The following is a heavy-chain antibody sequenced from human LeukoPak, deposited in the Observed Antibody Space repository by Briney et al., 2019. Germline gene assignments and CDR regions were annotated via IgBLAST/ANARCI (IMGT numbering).Heavy chain of an antibody. CDR1: GGSFSGYY. D-gene: IGHD2-15*01. Sequence: PSETLSLTCAVYGGSFSGYYWSWIRQVPGKGPEWIGEIDHNGRTNASSSLRSRVTLSVDMSKNQFSLRLSSVTAADTAVYYCARKSILTSGRKPYDVWDQGALVTVSS. CDR3: ARKSILTSGRKPYDV. J-gene: IGHJ4*02. V-gene: IGHV4-34*01. CDR2: IDHNGRT.